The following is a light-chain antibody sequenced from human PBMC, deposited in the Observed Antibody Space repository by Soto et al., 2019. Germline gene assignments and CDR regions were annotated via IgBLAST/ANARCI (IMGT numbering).Light chain of an antibody. CDR2: SAS. CDR3: QQYGQDGSSVT. J-gene: IGKJ4*01. V-gene: IGKV3-20*01. Sequence: IVLTQSPATLSLSPGEGATLSCRSSQSVYIDWYQQRPGQAPRLLFSSASTRAAVIPDRFSGSGSGRDFTLTISRVEPEDFAVYYCQQYGQDGSSVTFGGGTRV. CDR1: QSVY.